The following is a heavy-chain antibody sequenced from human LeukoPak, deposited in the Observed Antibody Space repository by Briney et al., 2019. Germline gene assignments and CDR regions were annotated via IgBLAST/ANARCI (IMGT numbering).Heavy chain of an antibody. D-gene: IGHD3-22*01. Sequence: GRSLRLSCAASGFTFSSYAMHWVRQAPGKGLEWVAVISYDGSNKYYADSVKGRFTISRDNSKNTLYLQMNSLRAEDTAVYYCARDTLGQYYYDSSGYYYGGFDYWGQGTLVTVSS. CDR1: GFTFSSYA. CDR3: ARDTLGQYYYDSSGYYYGGFDY. J-gene: IGHJ4*02. V-gene: IGHV3-30*01. CDR2: ISYDGSNK.